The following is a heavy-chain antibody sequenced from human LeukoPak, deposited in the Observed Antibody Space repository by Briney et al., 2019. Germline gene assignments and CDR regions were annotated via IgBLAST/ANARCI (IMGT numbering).Heavy chain of an antibody. D-gene: IGHD3-10*01. CDR1: GFTFSSYA. V-gene: IGHV3-23*01. Sequence: GGSLRLSCAASGFTFSSYAMSWVRQAPGKGLEWVSAISGSGGSTYYADSVKGWFTISRDNSKNTLYLQMNSLRAEDTAVYYCGKEITMVRGVSFDYWGQGTLVTVSS. J-gene: IGHJ4*02. CDR2: ISGSGGST. CDR3: GKEITMVRGVSFDY.